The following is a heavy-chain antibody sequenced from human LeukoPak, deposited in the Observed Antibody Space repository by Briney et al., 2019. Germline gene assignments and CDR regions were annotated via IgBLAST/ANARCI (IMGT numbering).Heavy chain of an antibody. J-gene: IGHJ4*02. CDR2: IYSGGST. CDR1: GFTVSSDY. V-gene: IGHV3-66*04. Sequence: GGSLRLSCAASGFTVSSDYISWVRQAPGKGLEWVSLIYSGGSTYYADPVNGRFTVSRDTSKNTVYLQMNSLRAEDTAVYYCARHDYLESWGQGTLVTVSS. CDR3: ARHDYLES.